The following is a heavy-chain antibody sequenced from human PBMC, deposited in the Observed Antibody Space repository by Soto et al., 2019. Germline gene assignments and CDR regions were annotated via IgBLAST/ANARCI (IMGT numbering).Heavy chain of an antibody. CDR2: ISSSSSYT. J-gene: IGHJ4*02. D-gene: IGHD2-15*01. CDR1: GFTFSDYY. Sequence: QVQLVESGGGLVKPGGSLRLSCAASGFTFSDYYMSWIRQAPGKGLEWVSYISSSSSYTNYADSVKGRFTISRDNAKNSLYLQMNSLRAEDTAVYYCARAPPPSVVPIDYWSQGTLVTVSS. V-gene: IGHV3-11*06. CDR3: ARAPPPSVVPIDY.